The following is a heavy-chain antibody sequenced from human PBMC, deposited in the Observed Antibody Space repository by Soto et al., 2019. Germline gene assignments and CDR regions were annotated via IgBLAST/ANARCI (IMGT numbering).Heavy chain of an antibody. CDR1: GYTFTSYD. J-gene: IGHJ4*02. Sequence: ASVKVSCKASGYTFTSYDINWVRQATGQGLEWMGWMNPNSGNTGYAQKFQGRVTMTRNTSISTAYMELSSLRSEDTSVYYCARGPYYDSSGPPSYWGQGTLVTVSS. V-gene: IGHV1-8*01. CDR2: MNPNSGNT. CDR3: ARGPYYDSSGPPSY. D-gene: IGHD3-22*01.